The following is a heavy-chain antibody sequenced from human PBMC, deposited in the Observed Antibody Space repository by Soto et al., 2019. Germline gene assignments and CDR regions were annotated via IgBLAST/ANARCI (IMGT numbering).Heavy chain of an antibody. D-gene: IGHD2-15*01. CDR1: GGTFSSYA. Sequence: SVKVSRKASGGTFSSYAISWVRQAPGHGLGAMGGMVPIFGTANYAQKFQGRVTITADESTSKAYMELSSLRSEDTAVDDCARDPLGCCSGGSCRFDYWGQGTLVTVSS. CDR3: ARDPLGCCSGGSCRFDY. CDR2: MVPIFGTA. V-gene: IGHV1-69*13. J-gene: IGHJ4*02.